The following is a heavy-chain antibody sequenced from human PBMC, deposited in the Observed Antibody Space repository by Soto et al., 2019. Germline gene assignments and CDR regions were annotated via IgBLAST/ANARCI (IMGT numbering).Heavy chain of an antibody. V-gene: IGHV3-30*18. D-gene: IGHD3-3*01. Sequence: QVQLVESGGGVVQPGRSLRLSCAGSGFTFSSYGMHWVRQAPGKGLEWVAVISYDGSNKYYADSVKGRFTISRDNSKNTLYLQMNSLRAEDTAVYYCAKDYDFYGMDVWGQGTTVTVSS. J-gene: IGHJ6*02. CDR2: ISYDGSNK. CDR1: GFTFSSYG. CDR3: AKDYDFYGMDV.